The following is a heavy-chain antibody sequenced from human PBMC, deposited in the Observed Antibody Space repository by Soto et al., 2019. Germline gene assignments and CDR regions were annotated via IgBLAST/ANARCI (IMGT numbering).Heavy chain of an antibody. V-gene: IGHV1-8*01. D-gene: IGHD1-26*01. Sequence: ASVKVSCKASGYTFTSYDINWVRQATGQGLEWMGWMNPNSGNTGYAQKFQGRVTMTRNTSISTAYMELGSLRSEDTAVYYCARFEAPLLPRWELPSDYWGQGTLVTVSS. J-gene: IGHJ4*02. CDR2: MNPNSGNT. CDR3: ARFEAPLLPRWELPSDY. CDR1: GYTFTSYD.